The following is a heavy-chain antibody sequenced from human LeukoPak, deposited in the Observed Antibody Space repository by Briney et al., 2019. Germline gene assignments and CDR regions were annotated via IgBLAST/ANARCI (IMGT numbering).Heavy chain of an antibody. J-gene: IGHJ4*02. CDR1: GFTFSSYW. CDR3: ARGQHSVAH. Sequence: TGGSLRLSCAASGFTFSSYWMSWVRQAPGKGLEWVANIKQDGSEKYYVDSVKGRFTISRDNAKNTLYLQMNSLRAKDTALYYCARGQHSVAHWGQGTLVTVSA. D-gene: IGHD6-19*01. CDR2: IKQDGSEK. V-gene: IGHV3-7*01.